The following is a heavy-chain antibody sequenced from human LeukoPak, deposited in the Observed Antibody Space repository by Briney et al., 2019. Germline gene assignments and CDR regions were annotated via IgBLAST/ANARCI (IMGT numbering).Heavy chain of an antibody. CDR2: INPSGGST. V-gene: IGHV1-46*01. CDR1: GYTFTSYG. CDR3: ARGQMEQLNFDY. J-gene: IGHJ4*02. D-gene: IGHD6-13*01. Sequence: ASVKVSCEASGYTFTSYGISWVRQAPGQGLEWMGIINPSGGSTSYAQKFQGRVTMTRDTSTSTVYMELSSLRSEDTAVYYCARGQMEQLNFDYWGQGTLVTVSS.